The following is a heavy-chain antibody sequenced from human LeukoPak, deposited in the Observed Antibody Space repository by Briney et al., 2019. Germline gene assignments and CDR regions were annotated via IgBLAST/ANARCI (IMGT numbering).Heavy chain of an antibody. V-gene: IGHV3-23*01. CDR2: ISGSGGST. CDR3: AKDLREMAVAGLDAFDI. Sequence: GGSLRLSCAASGFTFSSYEMSWVRQAPGKGLEWVSAISGSGGSTYYADSVKGRFTISRDNSKNTLYLQMNSLRAEDTAVYYCAKDLREMAVAGLDAFDIWGQGTMVTVSS. D-gene: IGHD6-19*01. CDR1: GFTFSSYE. J-gene: IGHJ3*02.